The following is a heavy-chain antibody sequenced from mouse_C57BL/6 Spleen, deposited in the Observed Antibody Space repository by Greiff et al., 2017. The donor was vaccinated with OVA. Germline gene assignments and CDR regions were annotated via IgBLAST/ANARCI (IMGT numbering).Heavy chain of an antibody. CDR3: AREGSSTSGYFDV. J-gene: IGHJ1*03. Sequence: DVKLVESEGGLVQPGSSMKLSCTASGFTFSDYYMAWVRQVPEKGLEWVANINYDGSSTYYLDSLKSRFIISRDNAKNILYLQMSSLKSEDTATYYCAREGSSTSGYFDVWGTGTTVTVSS. CDR1: GFTFSDYY. D-gene: IGHD5-1*01. CDR2: INYDGSST. V-gene: IGHV5-16*01.